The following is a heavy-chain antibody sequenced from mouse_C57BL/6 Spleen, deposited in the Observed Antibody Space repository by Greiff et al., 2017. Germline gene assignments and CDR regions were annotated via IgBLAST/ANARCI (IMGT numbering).Heavy chain of an antibody. J-gene: IGHJ1*03. CDR1: GSTFTSYW. CDR2: IDPSDSET. Sequence: QVQLQQPGAELVRPGSSVKLSCKASGSTFTSYWMHWVKQRPIQGLEWIGNIDPSDSETHYNQKFKDKATLTVDKSSSTAYMQLSSLTSEDSAVYYCARTVYYGSSDWYFDVWGTGTTVTVSS. CDR3: ARTVYYGSSDWYFDV. D-gene: IGHD1-1*01. V-gene: IGHV1-52*01.